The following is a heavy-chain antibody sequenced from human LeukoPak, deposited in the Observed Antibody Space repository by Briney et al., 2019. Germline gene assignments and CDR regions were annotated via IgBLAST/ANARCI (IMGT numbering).Heavy chain of an antibody. V-gene: IGHV4-34*01. Sequence: PSETLSLTCAVHGGSFSGYYWSWIRQPPGKGLEWIGEINHSGSTNYNPSLKSRVTISLDTSTNQFSLKLSSVTAADTAVYYCARVVVVPAAIGHPVSYYYYYYMDVWGKGTTVTVSS. J-gene: IGHJ6*03. CDR2: INHSGST. CDR3: ARVVVVPAAIGHPVSYYYYYYMDV. CDR1: GGSFSGYY. D-gene: IGHD2-2*01.